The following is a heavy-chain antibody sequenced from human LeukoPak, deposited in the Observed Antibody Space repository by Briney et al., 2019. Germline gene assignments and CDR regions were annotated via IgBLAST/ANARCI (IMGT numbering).Heavy chain of an antibody. CDR3: ASFGRSGDLYFDY. CDR2: IYPGDSDT. D-gene: IGHD7-27*01. Sequence: NPGESLKISCKGSGYSFTSYWIGWVRQMPEKGLEWRGIIYPGDSDTRYSPSFQGQVTISADKSISTAYLQWSSLKASDTAMYYCASFGRSGDLYFDYWGQGTLVTVSS. V-gene: IGHV5-51*01. J-gene: IGHJ4*02. CDR1: GYSFTSYW.